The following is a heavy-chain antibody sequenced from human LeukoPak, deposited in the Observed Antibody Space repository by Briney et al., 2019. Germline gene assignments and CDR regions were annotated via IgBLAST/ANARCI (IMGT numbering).Heavy chain of an antibody. V-gene: IGHV3-48*03. CDR2: ISSSGSTI. J-gene: IGHJ4*02. Sequence: PGGSLRLSCAASGFTFSSYEMNWVRQAPGKGLEWVSYISSSGSTIYYADSVKGRFTFSRDNAKNSLYLQMNSLRAEDTAVYYCARDRTTVTTLDYWGQGTLVTVSS. CDR1: GFTFSSYE. D-gene: IGHD4-11*01. CDR3: ARDRTTVTTLDY.